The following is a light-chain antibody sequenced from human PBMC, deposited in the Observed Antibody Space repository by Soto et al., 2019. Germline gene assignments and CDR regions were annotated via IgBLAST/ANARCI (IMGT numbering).Light chain of an antibody. V-gene: IGKV3D-15*01. CDR2: DAS. J-gene: IGKJ4*01. CDR1: QSISRT. Sequence: EIVLTQSPETLSVSPGEKTTLSCRASQSISRTLAWYQQKSCQPPRLLIYDASTRATGFPARFSGSGSGTEFTLTISSLQSEDFAVYYCQQYNNWPLTFGGGTKVDIK. CDR3: QQYNNWPLT.